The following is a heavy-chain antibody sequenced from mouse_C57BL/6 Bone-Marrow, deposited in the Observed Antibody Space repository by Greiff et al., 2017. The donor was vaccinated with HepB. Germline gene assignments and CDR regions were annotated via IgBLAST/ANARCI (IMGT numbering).Heavy chain of an antibody. V-gene: IGHV1-81*01. Sequence: QVQLQQSGAELARPGASVKLSCKASGYTFTSYGISWVKQRTGQGLEWIGEIYPRSGNTYYNEKFKGKATLTADKSSSTAYMELRSLTSEDSAVYFCARRYYYGSPWVAYWGQGTLVTVSA. CDR2: IYPRSGNT. D-gene: IGHD1-1*01. CDR3: ARRYYYGSPWVAY. J-gene: IGHJ3*01. CDR1: GYTFTSYG.